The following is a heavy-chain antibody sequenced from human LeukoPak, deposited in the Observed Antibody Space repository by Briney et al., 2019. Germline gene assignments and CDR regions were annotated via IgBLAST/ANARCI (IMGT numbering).Heavy chain of an antibody. Sequence: ASVKVSCKASGYTFTSYAMHWVRQAPGQRLEWMGWINAGNGNTKYSQKFQGRVTITADESTSTAYMELSSLRSEDTAVYYCARDVGDGFFDYWGQGTLVTVSS. CDR1: GYTFTSYA. V-gene: IGHV1-3*01. CDR3: ARDVGDGFFDY. CDR2: INAGNGNT. J-gene: IGHJ4*02. D-gene: IGHD5-24*01.